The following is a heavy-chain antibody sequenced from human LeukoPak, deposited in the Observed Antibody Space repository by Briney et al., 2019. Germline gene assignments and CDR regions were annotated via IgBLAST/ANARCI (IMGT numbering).Heavy chain of an antibody. CDR3: TTVGSSSWFDY. CDR2: IRSKTDGGTT. J-gene: IGHJ4*02. Sequence: GGSLRLSCAASGXTFSNAWMSWVRQAPGKGLEWVGRIRSKTDGGTTDYAAPVKGRFTISTDDSENTLYLQMNSLKTEDTAVYYCTTVGSSSWFDYWGQGTLVTVSS. CDR1: GXTFSNAW. D-gene: IGHD6-6*01. V-gene: IGHV3-15*01.